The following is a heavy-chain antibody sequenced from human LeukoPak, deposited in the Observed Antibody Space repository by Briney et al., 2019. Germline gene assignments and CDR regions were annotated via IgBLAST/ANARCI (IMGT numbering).Heavy chain of an antibody. CDR3: AKNKNYYDNSVNHYFDY. J-gene: IGHJ4*02. CDR1: GFTFSSYS. CDR2: ISSSSSYI. D-gene: IGHD3-22*01. V-gene: IGHV3-21*04. Sequence: GGSLRLSCAASGFTFSSYSMNWVRQAPGKGLEWVSSISSSSSYIYYADSVKGRFTISRDNAKNSLYLQMNSLRAEDTAIYYCAKNKNYYDNSVNHYFDYWGPGTLVTVSS.